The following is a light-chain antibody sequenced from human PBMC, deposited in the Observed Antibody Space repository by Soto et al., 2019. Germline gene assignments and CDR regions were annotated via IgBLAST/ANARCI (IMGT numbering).Light chain of an antibody. Sequence: DIQMTQSPSSLSASVGDRVTITCRASQGISNYLAWYQQKPGKVPKLLIYAASTLQSGVTSRFSGSGSGTHFTLSISSLQPEDVAVNYCQKYSSAPRAFGQGTNVDI. CDR1: QGISNY. J-gene: IGKJ1*01. CDR2: AAS. CDR3: QKYSSAPRA. V-gene: IGKV1-27*01.